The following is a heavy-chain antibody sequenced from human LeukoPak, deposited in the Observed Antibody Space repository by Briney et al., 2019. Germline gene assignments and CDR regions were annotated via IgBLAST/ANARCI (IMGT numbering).Heavy chain of an antibody. CDR2: IYYSGST. J-gene: IGHJ4*02. CDR3: ARTSSSSFRHY. CDR1: GGSISSYY. Sequence: SETLSLTCTVSGGSISSYYWSWIRQPPGKGLEWIGYIYYSGSTNYNPSLKSRVTISVDTSKNQFSLKLSSVTAADTAVYYCARTSSSSFRHYWGQGTLVTVSS. V-gene: IGHV4-59*01. D-gene: IGHD6-6*01.